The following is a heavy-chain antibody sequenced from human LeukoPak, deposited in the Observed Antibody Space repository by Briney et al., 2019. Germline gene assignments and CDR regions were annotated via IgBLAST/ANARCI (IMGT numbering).Heavy chain of an antibody. V-gene: IGHV1-2*02. CDR1: GYTFTGYY. D-gene: IGHD3-22*01. CDR3: ARGLRKYYDSSPFDY. J-gene: IGHJ4*02. CDR2: INPNSGGT. Sequence: ASVKVSCKASGYTFTGYYMHWVRQAPGQGLEWMGWINPNSGGTNYAQKFQGRVTMTRDTSISTAYMELSRLRSDDTAVYYCARGLRKYYDSSPFDYWGQGTLVTVSS.